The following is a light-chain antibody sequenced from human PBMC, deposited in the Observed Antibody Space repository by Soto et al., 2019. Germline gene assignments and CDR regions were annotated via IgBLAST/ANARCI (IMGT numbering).Light chain of an antibody. V-gene: IGLV2-8*01. Sequence: QSALTQPPSATGSPGQSVTISCTGTSSDVGGYNYVSWYQQHPGKAPKLMIYEVSKRPSGVPDRFSGSKSGNTASLTVSGLHAEVESDYYCSSYAGSNNVVFGGGTKVTVL. CDR1: SSDVGGYNY. CDR2: EVS. CDR3: SSYAGSNNVV. J-gene: IGLJ2*01.